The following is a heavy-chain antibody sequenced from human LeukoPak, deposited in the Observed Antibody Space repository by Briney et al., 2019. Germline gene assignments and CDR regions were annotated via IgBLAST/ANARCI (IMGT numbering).Heavy chain of an antibody. Sequence: PGGSLRLSCTASGFTFGDYAMSWVRQAPGKGLEWVGFIRSEAYGGTTEYAASVKGRFTISRDDSKSIAYLQMNSLKTEDTAVYYCTSDRGSSGPRYYYYGMDVWGQGTTVTVSS. CDR1: GFTFGDYA. D-gene: IGHD3-22*01. CDR2: IRSEAYGGTT. CDR3: TSDRGSSGPRYYYYGMDV. V-gene: IGHV3-49*04. J-gene: IGHJ6*02.